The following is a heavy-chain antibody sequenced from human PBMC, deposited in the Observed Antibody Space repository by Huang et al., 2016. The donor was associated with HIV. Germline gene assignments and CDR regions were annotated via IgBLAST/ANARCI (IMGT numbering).Heavy chain of an antibody. V-gene: IGHV4-34*01. CDR2: INDNGYT. CDR1: GGSVSGHY. J-gene: IGHJ2*01. Sequence: QVQLQQWGAGLLKPSETLSLTCAVYGGSVSGHYWSWIRQPPGKGLEWIAEINDNGYTNDNPSLKSRVTISGHTSRNQFSLKLNSVTAADAAVYYCARASWYEPRSWYFGLWGRGTLVTVSS. CDR3: ARASWYEPRSWYFGL. D-gene: IGHD6-13*01.